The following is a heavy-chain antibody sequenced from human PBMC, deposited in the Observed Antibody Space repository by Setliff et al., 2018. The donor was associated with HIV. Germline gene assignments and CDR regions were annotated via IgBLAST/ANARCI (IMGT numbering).Heavy chain of an antibody. CDR3: ARDGLEGDMAGRQRTYSFDY. V-gene: IGHV3-48*01. CDR2: ISSGSTTI. D-gene: IGHD2-15*01. Sequence: PGGSLRLSCAASGFTFSSYRMNWVRQAPGKGLEWVSYISSGSTTICYADSVKGRFTIARDNAKNSLYLQMNSLRAEDTAVYYCARDGLEGDMAGRQRTYSFDYWGQGTLVTVSS. CDR1: GFTFSSYR. J-gene: IGHJ4*02.